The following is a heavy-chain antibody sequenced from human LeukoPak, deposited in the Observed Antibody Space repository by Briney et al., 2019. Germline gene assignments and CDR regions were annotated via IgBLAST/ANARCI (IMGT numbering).Heavy chain of an antibody. J-gene: IGHJ4*02. D-gene: IGHD3-22*01. Sequence: SGGSLRLSCAASGFTFSSYAMSWVRRAPGKGLEWVSYISSSGSTIYYADSVKGRFTISRDNAKNSLYLQMNSLRAEDTAVYYCAGMMYDSSGYPEWGQGTLVTVSS. CDR1: GFTFSSYA. CDR2: ISSSGSTI. V-gene: IGHV3-48*04. CDR3: AGMMYDSSGYPE.